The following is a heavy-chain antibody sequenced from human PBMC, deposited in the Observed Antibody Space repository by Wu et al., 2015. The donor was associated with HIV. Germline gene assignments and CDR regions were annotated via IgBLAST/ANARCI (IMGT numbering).Heavy chain of an antibody. CDR2: MNPNSGNT. V-gene: IGHV1-8*02. J-gene: IGHJ4*02. CDR3: ARNLVRGDYLNY. D-gene: IGHD4-17*01. CDR1: GNTFSGFY. Sequence: QVQLVQSGAEVKKPGASVKVSCKASGNTFSGFYMHWVRQATGQGLEWMGWMNPNSGNTGYAQKFQGRVTMTRNTSISTAYMELSSLRSEDTAVYYCARNLVRGDYLNYWGQGTLVTVSS.